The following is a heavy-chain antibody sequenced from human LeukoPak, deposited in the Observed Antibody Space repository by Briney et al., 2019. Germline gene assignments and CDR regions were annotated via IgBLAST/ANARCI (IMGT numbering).Heavy chain of an antibody. J-gene: IGHJ4*02. V-gene: IGHV3-21*01. Sequence: GGSLRLSCAASGFTVSSNYMSWVRQAPGKGLEWVSSISSSTTYIYYADSVKGRFTISRDNAKNSLYLQMNSLRAEDTAVYYCAGAYCNGDCYTSFDYWGQGTLVTVSS. CDR2: ISSSTTYI. D-gene: IGHD2-21*01. CDR1: GFTVSSNY. CDR3: AGAYCNGDCYTSFDY.